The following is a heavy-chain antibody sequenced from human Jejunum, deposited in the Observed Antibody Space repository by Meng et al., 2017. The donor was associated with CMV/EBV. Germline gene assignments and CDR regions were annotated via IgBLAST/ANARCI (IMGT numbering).Heavy chain of an antibody. CDR3: ARGNYGFDY. CDR1: GFRVGAYY. D-gene: IGHD4-17*01. Sequence: LDCAASGFRVGAYYMPWVRQAPGKGLEWISYITGGGDIIYYADSVKGRFTISRDNAKSSLYLEINSLRAEDTAVYYCARGNYGFDYWGQGTLVTVSS. V-gene: IGHV3-11*01. J-gene: IGHJ4*02. CDR2: ITGGGDII.